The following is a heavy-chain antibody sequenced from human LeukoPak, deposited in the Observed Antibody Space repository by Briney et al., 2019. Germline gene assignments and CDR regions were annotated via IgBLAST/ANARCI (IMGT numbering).Heavy chain of an antibody. Sequence: SETLSLTCAVYGGSFSGYYWSWIRQPPGKGLEWIGEINHSGSTNYNPSLKSRVTISVDMSKNQFSLKLSSVTAADTAVYYCARGGEIVVVPAAMPGYFDYWGQGTLVTVSS. J-gene: IGHJ4*02. CDR1: GGSFSGYY. CDR2: INHSGST. V-gene: IGHV4-34*01. CDR3: ARGGEIVVVPAAMPGYFDY. D-gene: IGHD2-2*01.